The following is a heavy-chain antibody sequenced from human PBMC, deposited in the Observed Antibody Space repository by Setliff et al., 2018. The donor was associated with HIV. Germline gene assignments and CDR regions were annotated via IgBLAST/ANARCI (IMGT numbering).Heavy chain of an antibody. V-gene: IGHV4-39*07. CDR2: VHFGGST. CDR3: ARGGLGVVTSFDS. D-gene: IGHD3-3*01. J-gene: IGHJ4*02. CDR1: SGSIGSNYY. Sequence: ETLSLTCSVSSGSIGSNYYWGWVRRPPGKGLEWIGNVHFGGSTYNNPSLNSRISISVDMSKNKFSLKLSSLTAADTAVYYCARGGLGVVTSFDSWGPGTLVTVSS.